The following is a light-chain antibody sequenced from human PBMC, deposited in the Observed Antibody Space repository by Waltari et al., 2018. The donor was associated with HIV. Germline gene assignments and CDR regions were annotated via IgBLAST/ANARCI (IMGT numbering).Light chain of an antibody. CDR2: QEK. V-gene: IGLV3-1*01. CDR1: KLGNKY. CDR3: QAWDSSTVV. J-gene: IGLJ3*02. Sequence: SYELTQPPSVSVSPGQTASITCSGDKLGNKYVCWYQQKPGQSPVLVIYQEKKRPSGIPERFSGSNSGNTATLTISGTQAVDEADYYCQAWDSSTVVFGGGTKLTVL.